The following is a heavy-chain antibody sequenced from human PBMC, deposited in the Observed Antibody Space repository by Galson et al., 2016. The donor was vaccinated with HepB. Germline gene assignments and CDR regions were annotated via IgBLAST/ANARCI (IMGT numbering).Heavy chain of an antibody. Sequence: TLSLTCTVSAGSISSGGYYWTWIRQLPGEGLQWIGYIDNSGNTHYSPSLKSRVTISRDTSKNQFSLKLSSLTAADTAVYYCARDWDYYGSGSYYGNTFDIWGRGTMVTVSS. CDR1: AGSISSGGYY. V-gene: IGHV4-31*03. CDR2: IDNSGNT. D-gene: IGHD3-10*01. J-gene: IGHJ3*02. CDR3: ARDWDYYGSGSYYGNTFDI.